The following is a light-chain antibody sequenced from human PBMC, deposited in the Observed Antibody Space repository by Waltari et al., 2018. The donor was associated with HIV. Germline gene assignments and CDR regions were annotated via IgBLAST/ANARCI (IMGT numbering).Light chain of an antibody. Sequence: QSVLTQPPSASGTPGQRVTISCSGSRSNIGNNDVYWFQHLPGTAPKLLIYRNKQRPSGVPDRCTGSKSGTSASLAISGLRSEDEADYYCDAWDNSLSGRVFGGGTKLTVL. CDR2: RNK. CDR3: DAWDNSLSGRV. CDR1: RSNIGNND. V-gene: IGLV1-47*01. J-gene: IGLJ3*02.